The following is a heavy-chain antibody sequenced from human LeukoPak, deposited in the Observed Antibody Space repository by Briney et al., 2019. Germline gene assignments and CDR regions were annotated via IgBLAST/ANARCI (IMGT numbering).Heavy chain of an antibody. CDR2: ISDDGSNG. J-gene: IGHJ4*02. CDR1: GFTFSSYA. D-gene: IGHD1-26*01. Sequence: GSLRLSCEASGFTFSSYAMHWVRQAPGRGLEWVTVISDDGSNGYYAGSVKGRFTISRDNSQNTLHVQMSSLRPEDTAVYYCVREVTSGSFDYWGQGTLVTVSS. V-gene: IGHV3-30*04. CDR3: VREVTSGSFDY.